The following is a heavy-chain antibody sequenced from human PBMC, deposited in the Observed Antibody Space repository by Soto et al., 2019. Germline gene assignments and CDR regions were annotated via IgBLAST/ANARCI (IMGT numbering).Heavy chain of an antibody. V-gene: IGHV3-23*01. CDR3: AKGGDYGSGLSPD. J-gene: IGHJ4*02. CDR2: ISASGGSS. D-gene: IGHD3-3*01. CDR1: CFTFSYYV. Sequence: LSLSCAAPCFTFSYYVMSWVRQAPGKGLEWVSGISASGGSSYDVDSVRGRFTISRDNSKNTLFLQMNSLTDEDPAGYYCAKGGDYGSGLSPDWSQGTLVTVS.